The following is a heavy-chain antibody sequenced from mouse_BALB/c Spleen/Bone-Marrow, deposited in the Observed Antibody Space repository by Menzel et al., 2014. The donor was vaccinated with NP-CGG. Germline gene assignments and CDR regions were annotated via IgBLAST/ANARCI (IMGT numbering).Heavy chain of an antibody. CDR3: TRDYRDAIDY. D-gene: IGHD2-4*01. CDR2: IRLKSNNYAT. J-gene: IGHJ4*01. Sequence: EVKLMESGGGLVQPGGSMKLSCVASGFTSSNYWMNWVRQSPEKGLEWVGEIRLKSNNYATHYAESVKGRFTISRDDSKSSVYLQMNNLRAEDTGIYYCTRDYRDAIDYWGQGTSVTVSS. V-gene: IGHV6-6*02. CDR1: GFTSSNYW.